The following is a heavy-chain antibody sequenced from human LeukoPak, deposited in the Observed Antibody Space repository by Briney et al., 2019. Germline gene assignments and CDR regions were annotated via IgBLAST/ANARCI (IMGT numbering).Heavy chain of an antibody. Sequence: SETLSLTCAVYGGSFSGYYWSWIRQPPGKGLEWIGEIDHSGSTNYNPSLKSRVLISVDTSKNQFSLKVNSVTAADTALYYCASRRDGYVNPFDCWGQGTQVTVSS. J-gene: IGHJ4*02. CDR3: ASRRDGYVNPFDC. CDR2: IDHSGST. D-gene: IGHD5-24*01. V-gene: IGHV4-34*01. CDR1: GGSFSGYY.